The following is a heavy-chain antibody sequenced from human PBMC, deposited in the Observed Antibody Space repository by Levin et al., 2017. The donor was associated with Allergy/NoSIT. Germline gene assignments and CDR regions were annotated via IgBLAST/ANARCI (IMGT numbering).Heavy chain of an antibody. CDR2: IWYDGSNK. D-gene: IGHD7-27*01. CDR3: ARDRDWGSRGKGYFDY. V-gene: IGHV3-33*01. J-gene: IGHJ4*02. CDR1: GFTFSSYG. Sequence: SGGSLRLSCAASGFTFSSYGMHWVRQAPGKGLEWVAVIWYDGSNKYYADSVKGRFTFSRDNSKNMLYLQMNSLRAEDTAVYYCARDRDWGSRGKGYFDYWGQGALVTVSS.